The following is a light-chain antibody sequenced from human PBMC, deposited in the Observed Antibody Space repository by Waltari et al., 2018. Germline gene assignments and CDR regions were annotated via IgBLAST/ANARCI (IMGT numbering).Light chain of an antibody. Sequence: EIVLTQSPGTLSLSRGERATLSCRASQSVGRFIVWYQQKPGQAPRLLIYEASRRAPGTPDRFSGSGSGTDFSLTISGLEPEDFAVYYCQNHERLPATFGQGTKVEIK. J-gene: IGKJ1*01. CDR2: EAS. CDR1: QSVGRF. V-gene: IGKV3-20*01. CDR3: QNHERLPAT.